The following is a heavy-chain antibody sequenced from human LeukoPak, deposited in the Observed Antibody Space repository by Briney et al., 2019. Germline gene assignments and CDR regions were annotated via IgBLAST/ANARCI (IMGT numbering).Heavy chain of an antibody. D-gene: IGHD2-8*01. Sequence: GASVKVSCKASGYTFTSYYMHWVRQAPGQGPEWMGIINPSGGSTSYAQKFQGRVTMTRGTSTSTVYMELSSLRSEDTAVYYCARDLGYCTNGVCHTRFDYWGQGTLVAVSS. V-gene: IGHV1-46*01. J-gene: IGHJ4*02. CDR1: GYTFTSYY. CDR2: INPSGGST. CDR3: ARDLGYCTNGVCHTRFDY.